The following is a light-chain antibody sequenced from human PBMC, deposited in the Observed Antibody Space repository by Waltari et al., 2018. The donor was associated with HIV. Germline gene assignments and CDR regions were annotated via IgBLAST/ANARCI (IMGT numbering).Light chain of an antibody. CDR1: CSAVGSYNL. V-gene: IGLV2-23*02. J-gene: IGLJ2*01. Sequence: QSALTQPASVSGSPGQSITISCTGTCSAVGSYNLVSCYQQHPGKAPKLMIYEVSKRPSGVSNRFSGSKSGNTASLTISGLQAEDEAYYYCCSYAGSSTLVFGGGTKLTVL. CDR3: CSYAGSSTLV. CDR2: EVS.